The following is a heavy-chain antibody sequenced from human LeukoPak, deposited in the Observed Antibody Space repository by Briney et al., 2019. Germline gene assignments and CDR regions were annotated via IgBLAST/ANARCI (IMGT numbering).Heavy chain of an antibody. D-gene: IGHD3-16*01. CDR2: ISSSSSTI. Sequence: GGSLRLSCAASGFTFSSYELYWVRQAPGKGLEWISYISSSSSTIKYADSVRGRFTISRADARESLFLQMNSLRAEDTAIYYCGASRQYVGAFDIWGQGALVTVSS. CDR3: GASRQYVGAFDI. J-gene: IGHJ3*02. CDR1: GFTFSSYE. V-gene: IGHV3-48*03.